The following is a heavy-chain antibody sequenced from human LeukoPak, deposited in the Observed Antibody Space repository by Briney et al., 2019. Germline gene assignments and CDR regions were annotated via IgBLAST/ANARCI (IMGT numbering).Heavy chain of an antibody. CDR2: ISAYIGNT. J-gene: IGHJ4*02. CDR1: GYNLTNYG. V-gene: IGHV1-18*01. Sequence: ASVKVSCKASGYNLTNYGINWVRQAPGQGLEWMGWISAYIGNTVHAQKFQGRLTMTTDTSTSTAYMELRSLGSDDTAVYYCVRELKTPVSIYYFDYWGQGTLVTVSS. CDR3: VRELKTPVSIYYFDY. D-gene: IGHD5/OR15-5a*01.